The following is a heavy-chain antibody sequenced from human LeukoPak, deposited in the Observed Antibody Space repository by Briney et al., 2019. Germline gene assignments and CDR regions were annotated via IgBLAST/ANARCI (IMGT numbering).Heavy chain of an antibody. J-gene: IGHJ4*02. Sequence: SETLSLTCTVSGGSISSGTYYWSWIRQPPGKGLEWIGYISHSGSTYYNPSLKSRVTISVDRSKNQFSLKLSSVTAADTAVYYCARVRSFIGANFDYWGQGTLVTVSS. CDR3: ARVRSFIGANFDY. CDR2: ISHSGST. V-gene: IGHV4-30-2*01. CDR1: GGSISSGTYY. D-gene: IGHD6-13*01.